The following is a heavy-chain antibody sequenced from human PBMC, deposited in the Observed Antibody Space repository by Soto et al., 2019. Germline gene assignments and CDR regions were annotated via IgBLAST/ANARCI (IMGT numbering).Heavy chain of an antibody. D-gene: IGHD3-22*01. CDR1: GFTFSSYG. V-gene: IGHV3-30*03. J-gene: IGHJ5*02. CDR3: ASEEYYDRFLWFDP. Sequence: GGSLILSCAASGFTFSSYGMHWVRQAPGKGLEWVAVISYDGSNKYYADSVKGRFTISRDNSKNTLYLQMNSLRAEDTAVYYCASEEYYDRFLWFDPWGQGTLVTVSS. CDR2: ISYDGSNK.